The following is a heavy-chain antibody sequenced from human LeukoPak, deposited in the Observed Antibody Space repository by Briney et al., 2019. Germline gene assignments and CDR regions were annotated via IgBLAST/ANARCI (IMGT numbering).Heavy chain of an antibody. Sequence: ASAKVSCKASGYTFTGYYMHWVRQAPGQGLEWMGWINPNSGGTNYAQKFQGRVTMTRDTSISTAYMELSRLRSDDTAVYYCVSLAARTDDFDYWGQGTLVTVSS. CDR1: GYTFTGYY. CDR2: INPNSGGT. J-gene: IGHJ4*02. CDR3: VSLAARTDDFDY. D-gene: IGHD6-6*01. V-gene: IGHV1-2*02.